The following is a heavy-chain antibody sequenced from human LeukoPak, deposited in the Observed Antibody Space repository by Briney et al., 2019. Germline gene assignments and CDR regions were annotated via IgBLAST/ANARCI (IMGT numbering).Heavy chain of an antibody. CDR2: IFYSGST. CDR1: GDSISSYY. Sequence: SETLSLTRTVSGDSISSYYWSWIRQPPGKELEWIGYIFYSGSTNYNPSLKSRVTISVDTSKNQFSLRLSSVTSADTAVYYCARSASSHPSREYFQHWGQGTLVTVSS. V-gene: IGHV4-59*01. D-gene: IGHD2-2*01. CDR3: ARSASSHPSREYFQH. J-gene: IGHJ1*01.